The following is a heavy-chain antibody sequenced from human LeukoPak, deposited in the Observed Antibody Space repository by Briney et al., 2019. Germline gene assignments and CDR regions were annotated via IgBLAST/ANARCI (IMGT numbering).Heavy chain of an antibody. V-gene: IGHV3-23*01. J-gene: IGHJ4*02. D-gene: IGHD1-20*01. CDR3: ARDLTGTTPGDY. CDR1: GFTFSSYA. CDR2: ISGSGGST. Sequence: GGSLRLSCAASGFTFSSYAMSWVRQAPGKGLEWVSAISGSGGSTYYADSVKGRFTISRNNAKNSLYLQMNSLRAEDTAVYYCARDLTGTTPGDYWGQGTLVTVSS.